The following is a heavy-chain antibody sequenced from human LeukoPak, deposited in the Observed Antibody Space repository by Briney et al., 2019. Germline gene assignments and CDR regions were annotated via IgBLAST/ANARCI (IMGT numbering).Heavy chain of an antibody. Sequence: ASVKVSCKASGYTFTGYYMHWVRQAPGQGLEWMGWINPNSGGTNYAQKFQGRVTMTRDTSISTAYMELSRLRSDDTAVYYCARVRSDDYYYYYMDVWGKGTTVTVSS. CDR1: GYTFTGYY. V-gene: IGHV1-2*02. CDR2: INPNSGGT. CDR3: ARVRSDDYYYYYMDV. J-gene: IGHJ6*03.